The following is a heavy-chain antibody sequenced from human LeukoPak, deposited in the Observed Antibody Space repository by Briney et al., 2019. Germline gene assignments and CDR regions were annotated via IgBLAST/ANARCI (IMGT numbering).Heavy chain of an antibody. V-gene: IGHV4-30-4*07. J-gene: IGHJ4*02. CDR1: GGSISSGGYS. CDR2: IYYSGST. CDR3: ARFDSYGLFDY. D-gene: IGHD5-18*01. Sequence: SETLSLTCAVSGGSISSGGYSWSWIRQPPGKGLEWIGYIYYSGSTYYNPSLKSRVTISVDTSKNQFSLKLSSVTAADTAVYYCARFDSYGLFDYWGQGTLVTVSS.